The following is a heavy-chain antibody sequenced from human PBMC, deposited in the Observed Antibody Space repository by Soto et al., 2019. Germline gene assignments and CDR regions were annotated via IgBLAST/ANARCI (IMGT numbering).Heavy chain of an antibody. D-gene: IGHD4-4*01. V-gene: IGHV1-46*01. CDR3: AGGLNDYSTSSGRRSAQRGYYYGMDV. J-gene: IGHJ6*02. Sequence: QVQLVQSGAEVKKPGASVKVSCKAPGYTFSSFYMHWVRQTHGRGLEWMGIINPSGGGTGYGKKFRGIVTMTRDTSTSTVFIEVSSLSPDDTAVYYCAGGLNDYSTSSGRRSAQRGYYYGMDVWGQGTTVTVS. CDR1: GYTFSSFY. CDR2: INPSGGGT.